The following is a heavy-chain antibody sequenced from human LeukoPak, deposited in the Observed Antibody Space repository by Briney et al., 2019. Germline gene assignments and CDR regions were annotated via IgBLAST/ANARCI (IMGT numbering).Heavy chain of an antibody. CDR1: GFTFSSYW. J-gene: IGHJ4*02. V-gene: IGHV3-23*01. D-gene: IGHD5-18*01. Sequence: GGSLRLSCAASGFTFSSYWMHWVRQAPEKGLDWVSVISGSAGKIRYADSVKGRFTISRDNSENTVYLQMNNLRAEDTALYYCAGRPTGYSSGYVYWGQGALVTVSS. CDR2: ISGSAGKI. CDR3: AGRPTGYSSGYVY.